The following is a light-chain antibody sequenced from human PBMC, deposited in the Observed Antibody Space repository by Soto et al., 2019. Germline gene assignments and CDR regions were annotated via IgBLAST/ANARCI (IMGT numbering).Light chain of an antibody. J-gene: IGKJ5*01. CDR2: EAS. CDR3: QQSYNAPIT. V-gene: IGKV1-5*01. Sequence: DIQMTQSPSTLSASVGDRVTVTCRASQTINSWLAWYQQKPGKAPKLLIYEASSLESGVPSRFSGSGSGTEFSLTISSLQPDDVATYYCQQSYNAPITLGQGTRLEIK. CDR1: QTINSW.